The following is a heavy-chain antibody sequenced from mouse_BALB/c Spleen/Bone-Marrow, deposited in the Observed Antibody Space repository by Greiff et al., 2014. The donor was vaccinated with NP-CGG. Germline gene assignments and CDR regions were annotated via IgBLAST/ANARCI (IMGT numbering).Heavy chain of an antibody. CDR2: IYPGDGDT. Sequence: QVQLQQSGAELARPGASVKLSCKASGYTFTSYWMQWVKQRPGQGLEWIGAIYPGDGDTRYTQKFKGKATLTAGKSSSTAYMQLSSLASEDSAVYYCARGFPFDYWGQGTTLTVSS. J-gene: IGHJ2*01. V-gene: IGHV1-87*01. CDR3: ARGFPFDY. CDR1: GYTFTSYW.